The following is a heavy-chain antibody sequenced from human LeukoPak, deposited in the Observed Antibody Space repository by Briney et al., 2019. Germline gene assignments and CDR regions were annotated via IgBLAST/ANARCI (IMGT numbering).Heavy chain of an antibody. CDR3: ASHFAHWGSHLFGY. CDR2: IGRDSSYV. D-gene: IGHD7-27*01. V-gene: IGHV3-21*01. J-gene: IGHJ4*02. Sequence: GGSLILSCVASGFSFSTHNMNWVRQAPGQGLERVSSIGRDSSYVYYADSLKGRFTISRDDAKNSLYLQMNNLRAEDTAVYYCASHFAHWGSHLFGYWGQGTLVTVSS. CDR1: GFSFSTHN.